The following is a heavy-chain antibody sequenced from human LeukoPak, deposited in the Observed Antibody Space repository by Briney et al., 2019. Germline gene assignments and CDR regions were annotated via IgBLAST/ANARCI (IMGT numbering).Heavy chain of an antibody. CDR1: GYSFTSYW. V-gene: IGHV5-51*01. CDR3: ACEYSSSLFHWFDP. Sequence: HGEALKISCKGSGYSFTSYWIGWVRQMPGKGLEWMGIIYPGDSDTRYSPSFQGQVTISADKSISTAYLQWSSLKAADTAVYYCACEYSSSLFHWFDPWGQGTLVTVSS. CDR2: IYPGDSDT. J-gene: IGHJ5*02. D-gene: IGHD6-6*01.